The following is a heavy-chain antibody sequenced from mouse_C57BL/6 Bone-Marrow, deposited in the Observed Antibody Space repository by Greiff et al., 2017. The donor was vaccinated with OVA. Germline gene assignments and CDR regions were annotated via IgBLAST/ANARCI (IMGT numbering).Heavy chain of an antibody. Sequence: VQLQQPGAELVMPGASVKLSCKASGYTFTSYWMHWVKQRPGQGLEWIGEIDPSDSYTNYNQKFKGKSTLTVDKSSSTAYMQLSSLTSEDSAVYYCARPTYDYEGFAYWGQGTLVTVSA. CDR2: IDPSDSYT. J-gene: IGHJ3*01. CDR1: GYTFTSYW. V-gene: IGHV1-69*01. CDR3: ARPTYDYEGFAY. D-gene: IGHD2-4*01.